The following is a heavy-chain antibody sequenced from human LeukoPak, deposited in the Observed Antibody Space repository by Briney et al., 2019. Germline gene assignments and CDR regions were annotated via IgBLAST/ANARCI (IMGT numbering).Heavy chain of an antibody. Sequence: SVNVTCKASGGTFSSYAISWVRHAPGQGLEWMGGGIPIFGTANYAQRLQGRVTITTDEETSTAYMELSSLRSEDTAVYYCARVLMATRGDYFDYWGQGTLVTVSS. CDR3: ARVLMATRGDYFDY. CDR1: GGTFSSYA. CDR2: GIPIFGTA. J-gene: IGHJ4*02. V-gene: IGHV1-69*05. D-gene: IGHD5-24*01.